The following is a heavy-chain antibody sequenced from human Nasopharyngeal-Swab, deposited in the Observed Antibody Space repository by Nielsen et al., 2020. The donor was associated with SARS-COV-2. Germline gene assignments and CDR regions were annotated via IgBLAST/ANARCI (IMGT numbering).Heavy chain of an antibody. Sequence: GESLKISCAASGFTVSSNYMSWVRQAPGKGLEWVAVISYDGGNKYYADSVKGRFTISRDNSKNTLYLQMNSLRAEDTAVYYCARGYSGSYYEYFQHWGQGTLVTVSS. V-gene: IGHV3-30*03. CDR3: ARGYSGSYYEYFQH. J-gene: IGHJ1*01. CDR2: ISYDGGNK. D-gene: IGHD1-26*01. CDR1: GFTVSSNY.